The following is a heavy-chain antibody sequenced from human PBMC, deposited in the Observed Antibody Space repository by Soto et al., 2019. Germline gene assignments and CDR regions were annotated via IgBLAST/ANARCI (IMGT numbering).Heavy chain of an antibody. V-gene: IGHV3-33*01. CDR1: GFTFSSYG. D-gene: IGHD5-12*01. CDR3: ARGEIVATVGDYYGIDV. J-gene: IGHJ6*02. Sequence: QVQLVESGGGVVQPGRSLRLSCAASGFTFSSYGMHWVRQAPGKGLVWVAVIWYDGSNKYYADSVKGRFTISRDNSKNTLYLQMNSLRAEDTAVYYCARGEIVATVGDYYGIDVWGQGTTVTVSS. CDR2: IWYDGSNK.